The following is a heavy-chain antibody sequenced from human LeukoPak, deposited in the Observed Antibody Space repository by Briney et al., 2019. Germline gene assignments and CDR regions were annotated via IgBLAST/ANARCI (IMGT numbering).Heavy chain of an antibody. CDR1: GITFSSSA. V-gene: IGHV3-23*05. CDR3: AKVAAWTCFES. D-gene: IGHD3/OR15-3a*01. Sequence: GSLRLSCAASGITFSSSAMSWVRQAPGKGLEWVSFIDSSGKTTYYADSVKGRFAISRDNSKNTLYLQLTSPRVDDTAVYYCAKVAAWTCFESWGQGTLVTVSS. CDR2: IDSSGKTT. J-gene: IGHJ4*02.